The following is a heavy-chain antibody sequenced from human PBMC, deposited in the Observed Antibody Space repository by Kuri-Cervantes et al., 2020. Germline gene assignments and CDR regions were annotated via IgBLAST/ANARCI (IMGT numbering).Heavy chain of an antibody. CDR3: ARDWAATDAFDI. J-gene: IGHJ3*02. CDR2: ISSSSSTI. V-gene: IGHV3-48*02. CDR1: GFTFSSYS. D-gene: IGHD6-25*01. Sequence: GGSLRLSCAASGFTFSSYSMNWVRQAPGKGLEWVSYISSSSSTIYYADSAKGRFTISRDNAKNSLYPQMNSLRDEDTAVYYCARDWAATDAFDIWCQGTMVTVSS.